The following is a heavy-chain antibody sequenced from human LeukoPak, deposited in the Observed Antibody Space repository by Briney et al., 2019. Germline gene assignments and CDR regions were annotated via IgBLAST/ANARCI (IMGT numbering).Heavy chain of an antibody. CDR1: GFTFSSYA. CDR2: ISGSGGST. J-gene: IGHJ3*02. CDR3: AKAGLGAYGPQDALDI. Sequence: GGSLRLTCAASGFTFSSYAMSWVRQAPGKGLEWVSAISGSGGSTYYADSVKGGFTISRDNSKNTLYLQMNSLRAEDTAVYYCAKAGLGAYGPQDALDIWDQGTMVTVYS. D-gene: IGHD5-12*01. V-gene: IGHV3-23*01.